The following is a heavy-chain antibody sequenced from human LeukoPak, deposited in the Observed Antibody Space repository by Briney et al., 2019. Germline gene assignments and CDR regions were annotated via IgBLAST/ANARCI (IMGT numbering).Heavy chain of an antibody. CDR1: GFTFGDYV. CDR3: TRDLGMATIPLNY. D-gene: IGHD5-24*01. Sequence: GGSLRLSCTASGFTFGDYVMSWVRQAPGKGLEWVGFIRSKAYGGTTKNAASVKGRFTISRDDSKSIAYLQMNSLKTEDTAVYYCTRDLGMATIPLNYWGQGTLVTASS. V-gene: IGHV3-49*04. J-gene: IGHJ4*02. CDR2: IRSKAYGGTT.